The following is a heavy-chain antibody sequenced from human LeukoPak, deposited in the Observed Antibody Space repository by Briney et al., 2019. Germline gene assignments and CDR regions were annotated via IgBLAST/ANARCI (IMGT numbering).Heavy chain of an antibody. D-gene: IGHD3-3*01. V-gene: IGHV4-30-2*01. CDR3: ARAPITIFGVGPRGPLLGGYFDY. Sequence: SETLSLTCTVSGGSISSGGYYWSWIRQPPGKGLEWIGYIYHSGSTYYNPSLKSRVTISVDRSKNQFSLKLSSVTAADTAVYYCARAPITIFGVGPRGPLLGGYFDYWGQGTLVTVSS. CDR1: GGSISSGGYY. CDR2: IYHSGST. J-gene: IGHJ4*02.